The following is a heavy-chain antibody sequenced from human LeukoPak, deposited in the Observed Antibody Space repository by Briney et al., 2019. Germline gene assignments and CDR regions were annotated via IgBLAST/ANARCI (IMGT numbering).Heavy chain of an antibody. V-gene: IGHV1-18*01. CDR2: ISAYNGNT. Sequence: ASVKVSCKASGYTFINYAFSWVRQAPGQGLEWMGWISAYNGNTKYAQKFQGRVTMTRDTSTSTVYMELSKDTAVYYCARGWEMASKAPFDYWGQGTLVTVSS. CDR1: GYTFINYA. J-gene: IGHJ4*02. D-gene: IGHD5-24*01. CDR3: ARGWEMASKAPFDY.